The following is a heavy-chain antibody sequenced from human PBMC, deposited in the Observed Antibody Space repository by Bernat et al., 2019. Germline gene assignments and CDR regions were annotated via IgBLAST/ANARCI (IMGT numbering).Heavy chain of an antibody. CDR1: GGSIGSYY. CDR2: IYYTGGT. V-gene: IGHV4-59*01. CDR3: ARAPGITAAAHPRFDY. D-gene: IGHD6-25*01. J-gene: IGHJ4*02. Sequence: QVQLQESGPGLVKPSETLSLTCTVSGGSIGSYYWTWIRQPPGKGLEGIGYIYYTGGTNYNPSLKSRVTISVDTSKKQVSLKLSSVTAADAAVYYCARAPGITAAAHPRFDYWGQGTLVTVSS.